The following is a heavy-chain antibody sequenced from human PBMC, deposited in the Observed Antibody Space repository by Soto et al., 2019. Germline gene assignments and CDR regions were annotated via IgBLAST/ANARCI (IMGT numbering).Heavy chain of an antibody. J-gene: IGHJ4*02. CDR2: ISSSGGTI. V-gene: IGHV3-48*02. Sequence: VGSLRLSCAASGFTFSSYSMNWVRQAPGKGLEWVSYISSSGGTIYYADSVKDRFTISRDNAKNSLYLQMNSLRDEDTAVYYCARGDDILTGTLDYWGQGTLVTV. D-gene: IGHD3-9*01. CDR1: GFTFSSYS. CDR3: ARGDDILTGTLDY.